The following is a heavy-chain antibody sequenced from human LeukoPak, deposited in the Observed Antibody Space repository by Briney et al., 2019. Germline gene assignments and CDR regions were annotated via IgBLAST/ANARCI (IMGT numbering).Heavy chain of an antibody. Sequence: ASVKVSCKASGYTFTGYYMHWVRQAPGQGLEWMGWINPNSGGTNYAQKFQGRVTMTRDTSISTAYMELSRLRSDDTAVYYCARDSSSSYYYYYGMDVWGQGTTVTISS. CDR2: INPNSGGT. D-gene: IGHD6-6*01. V-gene: IGHV1-2*02. CDR1: GYTFTGYY. J-gene: IGHJ6*02. CDR3: ARDSSSSYYYYYGMDV.